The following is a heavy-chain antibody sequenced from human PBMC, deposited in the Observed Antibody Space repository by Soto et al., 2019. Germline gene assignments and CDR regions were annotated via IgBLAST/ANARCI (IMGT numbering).Heavy chain of an antibody. CDR1: GFTFSSCT. V-gene: IGHV3-21*01. CDR2: ISPSTSHI. Sequence: EVHLVESGGGLVKPGGSLRLSCAVSGFTFSSCTMNWVRQAPGKGLEWVSSISPSTSHIYYTDSVKGRFTISRDNANNSLFLQMNSLSAEDTAVYYCSGCSGGACHRNYGMDVWGQGTTVTVSS. D-gene: IGHD2-15*01. J-gene: IGHJ6*02. CDR3: SGCSGGACHRNYGMDV.